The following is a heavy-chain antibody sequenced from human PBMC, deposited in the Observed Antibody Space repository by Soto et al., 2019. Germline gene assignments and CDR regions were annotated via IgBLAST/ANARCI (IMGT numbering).Heavy chain of an antibody. CDR3: ARGQEGVVATH. D-gene: IGHD5-12*01. CDR2: VKDGGHT. CDR1: GGSLSGYY. J-gene: IGHJ4*02. Sequence: QVQLQQWGAGLLKPSETLSLNCAVTGGSLSGYYWSWIRQPPGKGLEWIGEVKDGGHTNYSPSLRGRVTISSDTSNNQFSLRLNAVTAADTGVYYCARGQEGVVATHWDQRGLVTVSS. V-gene: IGHV4-34*01.